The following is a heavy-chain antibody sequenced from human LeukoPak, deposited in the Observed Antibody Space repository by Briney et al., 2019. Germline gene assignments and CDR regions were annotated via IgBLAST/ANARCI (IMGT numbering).Heavy chain of an antibody. CDR2: IYSDGSNT. CDR3: AKDLVGATYGAPDY. V-gene: IGHV3-74*01. D-gene: IGHD1-26*01. J-gene: IGHJ4*02. CDR1: KFTFNTYW. Sequence: GGSLRLSCAASKFTFNTYWMHWVPHAPGKGLVWVSRIYSDGSNTDYAASVKGRFTISRDNATNTLYLQMDSLRAEDTALYYGAKDLVGATYGAPDYWGQGTLVTVSS.